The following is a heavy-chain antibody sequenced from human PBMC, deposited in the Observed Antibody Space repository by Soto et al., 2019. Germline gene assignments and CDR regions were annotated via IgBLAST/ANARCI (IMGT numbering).Heavy chain of an antibody. Sequence: EVQLVESGGGLVKPGGSLRLSCAASGFTFSSYSMNWVRQAPGKGLEWVSSISSSSSYIYYADSVKGRFTISRDNANNSLYLQMNSLSAEDTAVYYCAREYRSSHYYYYYGMDVLGPGTTVTFSS. CDR2: ISSSSSYI. J-gene: IGHJ6*02. CDR1: GFTFSSYS. CDR3: AREYRSSHYYYYYGMDV. V-gene: IGHV3-21*01. D-gene: IGHD6-6*01.